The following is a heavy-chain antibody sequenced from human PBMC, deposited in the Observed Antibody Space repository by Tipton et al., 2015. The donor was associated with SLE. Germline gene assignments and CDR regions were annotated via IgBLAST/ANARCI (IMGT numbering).Heavy chain of an antibody. Sequence: TLSLTCTVSGGSISGYYWSWIRQPAGKGLEWIGRIYRSGSTDYNTSLKSRVTMSVDTSRNRFSLKLTSVTAADAAVYYCAREGDRDYFDFWGQGMLVTVSS. J-gene: IGHJ4*02. CDR1: GGSISGYY. CDR3: AREGDRDYFDF. V-gene: IGHV4-4*07. CDR2: IYRSGST. D-gene: IGHD2-21*02.